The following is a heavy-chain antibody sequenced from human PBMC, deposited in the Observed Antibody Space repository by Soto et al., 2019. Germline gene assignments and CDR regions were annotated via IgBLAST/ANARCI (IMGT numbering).Heavy chain of an antibody. V-gene: IGHV1-8*01. J-gene: IGHJ3*02. D-gene: IGHD3-22*01. CDR2: MNPNSGNT. Sequence: QVQLVQSGAEVKKPGASVKVSCKASGYTFTSYDIGWVRQATGQGLEWMGWMNPNSGNTGYAQKFQGRVTMTRNTSTSTAYMELSSLRSEDTAVYYCARGHYYDTSGHYGCAAFDIRGKGTLLSASS. CDR3: ARGHYYDTSGHYGCAAFDI. CDR1: GYTFTSYD.